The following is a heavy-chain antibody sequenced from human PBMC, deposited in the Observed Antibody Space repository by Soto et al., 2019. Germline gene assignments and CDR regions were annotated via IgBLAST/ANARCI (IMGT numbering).Heavy chain of an antibody. V-gene: IGHV3-30*18. Sequence: QVQLVESGGGVVQPGRSLRLSCAASGFTFSSYGMHWVRQAPGKGLEWVAVISYDGSNKYYADSVKGRFTISRDNSKNTCYLQMNALRVEDTVLFYFAKLPITIFGVFNNDAFVIWGQGKRVTVPS. D-gene: IGHD3-3*01. J-gene: IGHJ3*02. CDR2: ISYDGSNK. CDR3: AKLPITIFGVFNNDAFVI. CDR1: GFTFSSYG.